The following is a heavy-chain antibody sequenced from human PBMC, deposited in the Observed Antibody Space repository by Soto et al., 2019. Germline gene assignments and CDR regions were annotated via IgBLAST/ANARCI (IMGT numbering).Heavy chain of an antibody. D-gene: IGHD6-13*01. CDR2: INAGNGNT. Sequence: ASVKVSCKASGYTFTSYAMHWVRQAPGQRLEWMGWINAGNGNTKYSQKFQGRVTITRDTSASTAYKELSSLRSEDTAVYYCARFIAAAGIRWFDPWGQGTLVTVSS. CDR3: ARFIAAAGIRWFDP. J-gene: IGHJ5*02. CDR1: GYTFTSYA. V-gene: IGHV1-3*01.